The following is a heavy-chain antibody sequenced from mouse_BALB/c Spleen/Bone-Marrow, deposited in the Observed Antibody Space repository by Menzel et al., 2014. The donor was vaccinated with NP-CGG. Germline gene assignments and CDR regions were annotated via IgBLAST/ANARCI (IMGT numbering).Heavy chain of an antibody. D-gene: IGHD4-1*01. V-gene: IGHV5-6*01. CDR3: TRRTGTDYYAMDY. CDR1: GFTFSSYG. CDR2: ISSGGIYT. J-gene: IGHJ4*01. Sequence: EVHLVESGGDLVKPGGSLKLSCAASGFTFSSYGMSWVRQTPDKTLKWVATISSGGIYTYYPDSVKGRLTISRDNAKNTLYLQMSSLKSEDTAMYYCTRRTGTDYYAMDYWGQGTSVSVSS.